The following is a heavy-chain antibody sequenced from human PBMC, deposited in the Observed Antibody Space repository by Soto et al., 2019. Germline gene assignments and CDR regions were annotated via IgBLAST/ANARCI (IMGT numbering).Heavy chain of an antibody. D-gene: IGHD1-26*01. CDR1: GGTFSSYA. Sequence: ASVKVSCKASGGTFSSYAISWVRQAPGQGLEWMGGIIPIFGTANYAQKFQGRVTITADESTSTAYMELSSLRSEDTAVYYCARVDTLVGATLEGSFDYWGQGTLVTVSS. V-gene: IGHV1-69*13. CDR2: IIPIFGTA. CDR3: ARVDTLVGATLEGSFDY. J-gene: IGHJ4*02.